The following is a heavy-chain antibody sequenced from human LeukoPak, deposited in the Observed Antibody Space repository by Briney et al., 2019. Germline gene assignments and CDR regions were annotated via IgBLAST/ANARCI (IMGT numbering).Heavy chain of an antibody. Sequence: GGSLRLSCTASGFTFSISAMSWVRQAPGGGLEWVSSISSSSTSTYYADSVKGRFTISRDNSKNTLYLQMNSLRAEVTAVYYCAKSDSTSYNAFDIWGQGTMVTVSP. D-gene: IGHD2/OR15-2a*01. CDR3: AKSDSTSYNAFDI. V-gene: IGHV3-23*01. CDR1: GFTFSISA. J-gene: IGHJ3*02. CDR2: ISSSSTST.